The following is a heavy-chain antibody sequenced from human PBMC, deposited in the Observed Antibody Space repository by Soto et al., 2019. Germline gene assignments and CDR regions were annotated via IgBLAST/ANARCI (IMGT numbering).Heavy chain of an antibody. D-gene: IGHD2-15*01. J-gene: IGHJ4*02. CDR2: ISSSSSYI. Sequence: VQLVESGGGLVKPGGSLRLSCAASGFTFSSYSMNWVRQAPGKGLEWVSSISSSSSYIYYADSVKGRFTISRDNAKNSLYLQMNSLRAEDTAVYYCARDCSGGSCDDYWGQGTLVTVSS. CDR1: GFTFSSYS. CDR3: ARDCSGGSCDDY. V-gene: IGHV3-21*01.